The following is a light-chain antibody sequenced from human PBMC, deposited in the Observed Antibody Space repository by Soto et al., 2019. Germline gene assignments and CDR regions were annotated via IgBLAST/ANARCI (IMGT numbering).Light chain of an antibody. Sequence: EIVMTQSPATLSVSPGERATLSCRASQSVSSNLAWFQQKPGQAPRLLIYGASTRATGIPARFSGSGSGTEFPLTIGSLQSEDFAVYYCQQYNNWPPYTFGQGTKVEIK. V-gene: IGKV3-15*01. CDR3: QQYNNWPPYT. CDR2: GAS. J-gene: IGKJ2*01. CDR1: QSVSSN.